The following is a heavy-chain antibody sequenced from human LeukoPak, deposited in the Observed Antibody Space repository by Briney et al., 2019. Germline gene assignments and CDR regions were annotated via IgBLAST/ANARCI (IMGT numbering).Heavy chain of an antibody. CDR2: INPNDGDT. Sequence: EASVKVSCTASGYTFTDYYMHWVRQAPGQGFEWMGWINPNDGDTNYAQKFQGRVTMTRDTSISTAHMEVSRLRSDDTAVYYCARANFLYCSSSTCLFDYWGQGTLVTVS. CDR1: GYTFTDYY. J-gene: IGHJ4*02. CDR3: ARANFLYCSSSTCLFDY. V-gene: IGHV1-2*02. D-gene: IGHD2-2*01.